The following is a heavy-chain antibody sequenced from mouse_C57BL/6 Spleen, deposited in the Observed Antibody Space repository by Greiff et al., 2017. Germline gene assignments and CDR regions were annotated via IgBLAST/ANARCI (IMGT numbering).Heavy chain of an antibody. CDR3: AGDSSGYAMGG. J-gene: IGHJ4*01. V-gene: IGHV1-82*01. CDR2: IYPGDGDT. Sequence: VQLQQSGPELVKPGASVKISCKASGYAFSSSWMNWVKQRPGKGLEWIGRIYPGDGDTNYNGKFKGKATLTADKSSSTAYMQLSSLTSEDSAVYFCAGDSSGYAMGGWGQGTSVTVSS. CDR1: GYAFSSSW. D-gene: IGHD3-2*02.